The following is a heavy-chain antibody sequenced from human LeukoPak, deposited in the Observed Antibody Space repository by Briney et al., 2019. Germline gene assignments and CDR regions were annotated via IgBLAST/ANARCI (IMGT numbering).Heavy chain of an antibody. J-gene: IGHJ4*02. CDR3: AKALHPHGGSWFDY. CDR2: ISWNSGSI. V-gene: IGHV3-9*01. Sequence: PGRSLRLSCAASGFTFDDYAMHWVRQAPGKGLEWVSGISWNSGSIGYADSVKGRFTISRDNAKNSLYLQMNSLRAEDTALYYCAKALHPHGGSWFDYWGQGTLVTVSS. D-gene: IGHD6-13*01. CDR1: GFTFDDYA.